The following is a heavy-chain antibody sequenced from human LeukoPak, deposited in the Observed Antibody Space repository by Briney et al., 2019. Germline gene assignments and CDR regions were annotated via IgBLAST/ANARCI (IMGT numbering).Heavy chain of an antibody. Sequence: GGSLRLSCAASGFTFSSYSMNWVRQAPGKGLEWVSSISSSSSYIYYADSVKGRFTISRDSAKNSLYLQMNSLRAEDTAVYYCARDRCSSTSCSLYYYYYGMDVWGQGTTVTVSS. D-gene: IGHD2-2*01. CDR1: GFTFSSYS. J-gene: IGHJ6*02. CDR2: ISSSSSYI. V-gene: IGHV3-21*01. CDR3: ARDRCSSTSCSLYYYYYGMDV.